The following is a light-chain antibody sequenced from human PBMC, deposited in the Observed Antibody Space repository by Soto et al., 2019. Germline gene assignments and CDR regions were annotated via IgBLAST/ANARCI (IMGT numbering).Light chain of an antibody. J-gene: IGKJ3*01. CDR3: QHTYNTPFT. CDR1: QSISRY. V-gene: IGKV1-39*01. Sequence: DIQMTQAPSSLSASVGDRVTITCRASQSISRYVNWYQQKPRKAPRLLIFAASSLQGGVPSRFSGSGSGTNFTLTISSLPPEDFATEYCQHTYNTPFTFGPGTKVDIK. CDR2: AAS.